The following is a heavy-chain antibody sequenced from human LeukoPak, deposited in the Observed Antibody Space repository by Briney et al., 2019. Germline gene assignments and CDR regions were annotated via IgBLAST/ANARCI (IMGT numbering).Heavy chain of an antibody. V-gene: IGHV1-8*01. CDR2: MNPNSGNT. Sequence: GASVKVSCKASGYTFTSYDINWVRQATGQGLEWMGWMNPNSGNTGYAEKCQGRVTMTRNTSISTAYMELSSRRPEDTAVYNCARDPLRYFDWLPRRAPESNWFDPWGQGTLVTVSS. D-gene: IGHD3-9*01. J-gene: IGHJ5*02. CDR1: GYTFTSYD. CDR3: ARDPLRYFDWLPRRAPESNWFDP.